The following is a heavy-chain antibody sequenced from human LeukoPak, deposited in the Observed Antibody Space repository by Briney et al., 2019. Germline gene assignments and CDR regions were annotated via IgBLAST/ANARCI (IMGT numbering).Heavy chain of an antibody. CDR1: GYTFTGYY. J-gene: IGHJ5*02. V-gene: IGHV1-2*02. CDR2: INPNSDGT. CDR3: ARDAPPSEIFGVVIGLSWFDP. D-gene: IGHD3-3*01. Sequence: ASVKVSCRASGYTFTGYYMHWVRQAPGQGLEWMGWINPNSDGTNYAQKFQGRVTMTRDTSISTAYMELSRLRSDDTAVYYCARDAPPSEIFGVVIGLSWFDPWGQGTLVTVSS.